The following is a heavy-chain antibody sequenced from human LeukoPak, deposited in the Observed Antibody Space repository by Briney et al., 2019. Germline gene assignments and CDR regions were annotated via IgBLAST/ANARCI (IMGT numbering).Heavy chain of an antibody. CDR1: GFTLSQYS. CDR3: ARGRLGYSNDRSGYQSRSYYFDY. V-gene: IGHV3-21*04. D-gene: IGHD3-22*01. J-gene: IGHJ4*02. Sequence: GGALRLSCVHSGFTLSQYSMNGVPQAPRRGVEGVSYIWRRRTVLDYKYSVKSRFTISRDNAKNPLYLQMNSLRVEDTALYYCARGRLGYSNDRSGYQSRSYYFDYWGQGTLVTVSS. CDR2: IWRRRTVL.